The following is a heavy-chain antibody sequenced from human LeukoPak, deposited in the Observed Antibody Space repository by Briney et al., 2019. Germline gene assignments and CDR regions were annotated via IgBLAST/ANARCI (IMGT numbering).Heavy chain of an antibody. CDR1: GGSISSGGYY. CDR2: IYDSGST. J-gene: IGHJ6*04. CDR3: AREPIVVVVAATSYYYYYGMDV. V-gene: IGHV4-31*03. D-gene: IGHD2-15*01. Sequence: PSETLSLTCTVSGGSISSGGYYWSWIRQHPGKGLEWIGYIYDSGSTYYNPSLKSRVTISVDTSKNQFSLKLSSVTAADTAVYYCAREPIVVVVAATSYYYYYGMDVWGKGTTVTVSS.